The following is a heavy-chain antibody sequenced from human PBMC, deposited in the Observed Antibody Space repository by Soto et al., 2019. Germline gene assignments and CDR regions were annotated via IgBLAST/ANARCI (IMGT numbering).Heavy chain of an antibody. CDR1: GGTFSSYT. J-gene: IGHJ6*02. Sequence: QVQLLQSGAEVKKPGSSVKVSCKASGGTFSSYTINWVRQAPGQGLEWMGRIIPILGITNYAQKFQGRVTITADKSTSTAYMELSSLRSEDTAVYYCAREGGSYFLDVWGQGTTVTVSS. D-gene: IGHD1-26*01. V-gene: IGHV1-69*08. CDR3: AREGGSYFLDV. CDR2: IIPILGIT.